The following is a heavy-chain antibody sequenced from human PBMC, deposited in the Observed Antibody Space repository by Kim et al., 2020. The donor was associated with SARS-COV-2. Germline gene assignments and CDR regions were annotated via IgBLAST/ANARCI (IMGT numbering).Heavy chain of an antibody. Sequence: SETLSLTCTVSGGSISSSSYYWGWIRQPPGKGLEGIGSIYYSGSTYYNPSLKIRVTISVDTSKNHFSLKLSSVTAADTAVYYCARGYCSGGTCYVWHLYYYYGMDAWGQGTTVTVSS. J-gene: IGHJ6*02. CDR2: IYYSGST. D-gene: IGHD2-15*01. CDR1: GGSISSSSYY. CDR3: ARGYCSGGTCYVWHLYYYYGMDA. V-gene: IGHV4-39*07.